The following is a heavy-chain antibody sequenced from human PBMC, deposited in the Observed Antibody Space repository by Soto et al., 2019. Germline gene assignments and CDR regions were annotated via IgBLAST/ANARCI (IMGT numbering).Heavy chain of an antibody. V-gene: IGHV1-69*01. CDR2: IIPKLGSA. D-gene: IGHD2-21*01. CDR3: ARGGDGYNFGAVY. Sequence: QVQLVQSGAEMKKPGSSVQVSCKASGGGNLRXXXXXXXXXXXXXXXEWMGGIIPKLGSANYAQNFQGRVTITADESTGTVNMELRSLRSEXTAVYYCARGGDGYNFGAVYWGQGTPVTVSS. CDR1: GGGNLRXXX. J-gene: IGHJ4*02.